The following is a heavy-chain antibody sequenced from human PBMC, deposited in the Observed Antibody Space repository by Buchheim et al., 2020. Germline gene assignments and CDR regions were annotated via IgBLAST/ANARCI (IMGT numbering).Heavy chain of an antibody. D-gene: IGHD3-10*01. CDR1: GGSISSSSYY. V-gene: IGHV4-39*02. J-gene: IGHJ4*02. Sequence: QLQLQESGPGLVKPSETLSLTCTVSGGSISSSSYYWGWIRQPPGKGLEWIGSIYYSGSTYYNPSLKSRVTISVDTSKNQFSLKLSSVTAADTAVYYCAREVHPMVRGEEGNYFDYWGQGTL. CDR2: IYYSGST. CDR3: AREVHPMVRGEEGNYFDY.